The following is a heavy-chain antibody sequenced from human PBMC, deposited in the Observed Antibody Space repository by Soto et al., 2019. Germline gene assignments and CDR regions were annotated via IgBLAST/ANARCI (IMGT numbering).Heavy chain of an antibody. J-gene: IGHJ5*02. CDR1: GGSFSGYY. CDR2: INHSGST. V-gene: IGHV4-34*01. D-gene: IGHD3-16*01. CDR3: ARELNYDYIWGSSRINWFDP. Sequence: SETLSLTCAVYGGSFSGYYWSWIRQPPGKGLEWIGEINHSGSTNYNPSLKSRVTISVDTSKNQFSLKLSSVTAADTAVYYCARELNYDYIWGSSRINWFDPWGQGTLVTVSS.